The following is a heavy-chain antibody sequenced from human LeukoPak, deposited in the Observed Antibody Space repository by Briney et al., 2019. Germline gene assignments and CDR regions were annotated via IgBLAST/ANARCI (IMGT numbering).Heavy chain of an antibody. J-gene: IGHJ6*02. Sequence: PSETLSLTCTVSGGSISSSSYYWGWIRQPPGKGLEWIGSIYYSGSTYYNPSLKSRVTISVDTSKNQFSLKLSSVTAADTAVYYCARIAGGGGSYWGYYYYYGMDVWGQGTTVTVSS. CDR2: IYYSGST. CDR1: GGSISSSSYY. V-gene: IGHV4-39*01. D-gene: IGHD1-26*01. CDR3: ARIAGGGGSYWGYYYYYGMDV.